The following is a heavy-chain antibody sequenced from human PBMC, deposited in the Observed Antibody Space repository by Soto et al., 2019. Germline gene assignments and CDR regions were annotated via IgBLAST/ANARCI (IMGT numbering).Heavy chain of an antibody. CDR3: AKHGIAWDQTLSQPNWFDP. V-gene: IGHV3-30*18. J-gene: IGHJ5*02. Sequence: QVQLVESGGGVVQPGRSLRLSCAASGFTFSNYAIHWVRQAPGMGLEWVTVISFDGSNKYYADSVKGRFTISRDNSKNTVYLQMNSLRVEDSAVYYCAKHGIAWDQTLSQPNWFDPWGQGTLVTVSS. D-gene: IGHD2-2*01. CDR1: GFTFSNYA. CDR2: ISFDGSNK.